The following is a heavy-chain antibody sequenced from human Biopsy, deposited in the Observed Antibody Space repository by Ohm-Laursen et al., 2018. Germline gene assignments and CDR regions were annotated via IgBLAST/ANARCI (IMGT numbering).Heavy chain of an antibody. Sequence: GTLSLTCTVSGGSLTGDYWSWIRQSPGKGLEWIGSISDTGSANYNPSLKSRVTISVDTSKNQFSLRLNSVTAADTAVYYCARATNSTGWPYYYFYGMDVWGQGTTVTVSS. J-gene: IGHJ6*02. V-gene: IGHV4-59*01. D-gene: IGHD2/OR15-2a*01. CDR3: ARATNSTGWPYYYFYGMDV. CDR2: ISDTGSA. CDR1: GGSLTGDY.